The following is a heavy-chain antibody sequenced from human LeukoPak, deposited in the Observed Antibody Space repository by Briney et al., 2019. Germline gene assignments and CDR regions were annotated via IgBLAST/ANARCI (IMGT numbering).Heavy chain of an antibody. CDR1: GLTFHDYA. D-gene: IGHD1-14*01. V-gene: IGHV3-23*01. CDR3: AKQPYNYYYLDV. CDR2: IVGDSSKT. Sequence: TGGSLRLSCAISGLTFHDYAMTWVRQAPGKGLEWVSTIVGDSSKTYYADSVKGRFTISRDNLKYMLFLHMNSLRAEDTAIYYCAKQPYNYYYLDVWGKGTTVTVSS. J-gene: IGHJ6*03.